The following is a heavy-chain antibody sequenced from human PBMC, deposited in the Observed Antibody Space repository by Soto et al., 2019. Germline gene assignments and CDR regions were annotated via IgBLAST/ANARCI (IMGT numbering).Heavy chain of an antibody. CDR2: IYPGDSDT. Sequence: GESLKISCKGSGYNFAGYWIGWVRQMPGKGPEWMGMIYPGDSDTKYNPSFQGQVTISADKSITTTYLQWSSLKASDTAIYYCAASIFYYGMDVWGQGTTVTVSS. V-gene: IGHV5-51*01. CDR3: AASIFYYGMDV. J-gene: IGHJ6*02. CDR1: GYNFAGYW.